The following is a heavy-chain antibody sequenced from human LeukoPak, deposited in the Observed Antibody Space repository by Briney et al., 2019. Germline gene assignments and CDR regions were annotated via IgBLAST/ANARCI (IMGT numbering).Heavy chain of an antibody. CDR1: GDSISTSTYY. J-gene: IGHJ4*02. Sequence: PSETLSLTCTVSGDSISTSTYYWGWIRQPPGEGLEWIASISYSENTYYNPSLKSRVTISVDTSKNQFSLKLTSVTAADTAVYYCARRSGKYSEKVIDYWGKGTLVTVSS. CDR3: ARRSGKYSEKVIDY. CDR2: ISYSENT. V-gene: IGHV4-39*01. D-gene: IGHD1-26*01.